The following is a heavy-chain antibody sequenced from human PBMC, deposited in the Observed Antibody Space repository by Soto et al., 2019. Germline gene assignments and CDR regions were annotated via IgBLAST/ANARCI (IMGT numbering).Heavy chain of an antibody. CDR3: ARMTSSSTGGWFDP. CDR2: IDWDDDK. D-gene: IGHD6-6*01. CDR1: GFSLSTSGMC. Sequence: ESGPTLVNPTPPLTLTCTFSGFSLSTSGMCVSWIRQPPGKALEWPALIDWDDDKYYSTSLKTRLTISKDTSKNQVVLTMTNMDPVDTATYYCARMTSSSTGGWFDPWGQGTLVTVSS. J-gene: IGHJ5*02. V-gene: IGHV2-70*01.